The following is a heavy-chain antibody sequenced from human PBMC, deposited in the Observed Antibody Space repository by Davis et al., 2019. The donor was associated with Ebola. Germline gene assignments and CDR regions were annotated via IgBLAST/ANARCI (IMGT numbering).Heavy chain of an antibody. CDR1: GYTFISYG. V-gene: IGHV1-3*04. CDR2: INTGNGNT. Sequence: ASVKVSCKTSGYTFISYGVTWVRQAPGQGLEWMGWINTGNGNTEYSQKFQGRVTITRDTSASTAYMELSSLRSEDTAVYFCARDEFDYWGQGTLVTVSS. J-gene: IGHJ4*02. CDR3: ARDEFDY.